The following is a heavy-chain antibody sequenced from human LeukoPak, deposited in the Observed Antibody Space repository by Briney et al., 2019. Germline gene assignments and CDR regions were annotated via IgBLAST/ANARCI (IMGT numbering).Heavy chain of an antibody. CDR1: GFTFSSYW. CDR3: ARIDFDSSGYNWYFDL. CDR2: IKQDGSEK. V-gene: IGHV3-7*05. D-gene: IGHD3-22*01. J-gene: IGHJ2*01. Sequence: GGSLRLSCAASGFTFSSYWMSWVRQAPGKGVEWLANIKQDGSEKYYVDSVRGRFTISRDNAKNSLFLQMNSLRAEDTAVYYCARIDFDSSGYNWYFDLWGRGTLVTVSS.